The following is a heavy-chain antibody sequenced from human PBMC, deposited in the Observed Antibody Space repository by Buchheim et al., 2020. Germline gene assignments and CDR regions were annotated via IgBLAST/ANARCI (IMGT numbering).Heavy chain of an antibody. D-gene: IGHD3-16*01. CDR1: GDSVSNTDYH. V-gene: IGHV4-30-4*01. Sequence: QVQLQESGPGLVRPAQTLSLTCSVSGDSVSNTDYHWTWIRQSAGKGLEWIGFIDFSGRTDYSPSLKSRVSISIDMSKNQFSLELRSVTAADAAVYFCAREGPYVYGLDVWGHGT. CDR2: IDFSGRT. CDR3: AREGPYVYGLDV. J-gene: IGHJ6*02.